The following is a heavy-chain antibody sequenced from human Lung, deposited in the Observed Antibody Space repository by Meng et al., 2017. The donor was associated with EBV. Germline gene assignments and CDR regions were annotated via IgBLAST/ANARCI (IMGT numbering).Heavy chain of an antibody. J-gene: IGHJ4*02. Sequence: QVQPQESGPGLVKPSQTLSLTCTVSGGSISSGGHYWSWIRQHPGKGLEWIGYIYYSGSTYYNPSLKSLVSISVDTSNNQFSLKLSSVTAADTAVYYCARAVDTGYFDYWGQGTLVTVSS. D-gene: IGHD5-18*01. CDR1: GGSISSGGHY. CDR2: IYYSGST. V-gene: IGHV4-31*01. CDR3: ARAVDTGYFDY.